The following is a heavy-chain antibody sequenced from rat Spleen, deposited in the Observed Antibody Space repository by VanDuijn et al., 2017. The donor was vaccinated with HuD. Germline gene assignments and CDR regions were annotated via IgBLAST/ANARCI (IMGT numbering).Heavy chain of an antibody. Sequence: EVQLVESDGGLVQPGRSLKLSCAASGFTFSNYDMAWVRQAPTKGLEWVAAISPSGGTTWYRDSVKGRFTISRDNAKSTLYLQMDSLRSEDTATYYCVTAYITRFDYWGQGVMVTVST. D-gene: IGHD1-9*01. CDR1: GFTFSNYD. CDR2: ISPSGGTT. J-gene: IGHJ2*01. CDR3: VTAYITRFDY. V-gene: IGHV5S23*01.